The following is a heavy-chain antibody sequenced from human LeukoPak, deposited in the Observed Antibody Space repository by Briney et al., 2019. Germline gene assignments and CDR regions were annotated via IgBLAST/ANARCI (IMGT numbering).Heavy chain of an antibody. D-gene: IGHD6-19*01. CDR2: ISSGSEII. J-gene: IGHJ4*02. CDR3: ARDSTAVAGDLDY. Sequence: GGSLRLSCAASGFTFSTYNMNWVRQAPGKGLEWVSFISSGSEIIYYADFVKGRFTVSRDNAKNSLYLQMNSLRAEDTAVYYCARDSTAVAGDLDYWGQGTLVTVSS. V-gene: IGHV3-48*01. CDR1: GFTFSTYN.